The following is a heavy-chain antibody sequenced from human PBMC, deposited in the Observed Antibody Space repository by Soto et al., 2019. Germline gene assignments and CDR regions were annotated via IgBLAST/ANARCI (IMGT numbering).Heavy chain of an antibody. J-gene: IGHJ1*01. D-gene: IGHD2-15*01. CDR2: ISPGDSDT. V-gene: IGHV5-51*01. Sequence: PGESLKISCKASGYSFTSYWIGWVRQMPGKGLEWMGIISPGDSDTRYSPSFRGQVTISADKSISTAYLQWSSLKASDTAMYYCATLSDSVEYFQPWGQGTLVTVSS. CDR3: ATLSDSVEYFQP. CDR1: GYSFTSYW.